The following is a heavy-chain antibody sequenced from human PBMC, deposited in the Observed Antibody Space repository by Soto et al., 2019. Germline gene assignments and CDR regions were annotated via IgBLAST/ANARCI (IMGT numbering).Heavy chain of an antibody. CDR3: ARSLRGVIIDFDS. J-gene: IGHJ4*02. CDR1: GFTFSSNA. Sequence: GGSLRLSCAASGFTFSSNAMSWVRQAPGKGLEWVSAISGTTDNTYYADSVKGRFTISRDNSKNTLYLQMNSLRAEDTALYYCARSLRGVIIDFDSWGQGTLVTV. V-gene: IGHV3-23*01. D-gene: IGHD3-10*01. CDR2: ISGTTDNT.